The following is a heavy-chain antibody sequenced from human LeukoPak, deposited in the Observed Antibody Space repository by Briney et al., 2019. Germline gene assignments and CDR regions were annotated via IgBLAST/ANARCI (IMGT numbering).Heavy chain of an antibody. V-gene: IGHV3-48*04. D-gene: IGHD6-13*01. CDR1: GFTFSSYS. J-gene: IGHJ4*02. Sequence: GGSLRLSCAASGFTFSSYSMNWVRQAPGKGLEWVSYISSSSSTIYHADSVKGRFTISRDNAKNSLYLQMNSLRAEDTAVYYCARRSSYSSSWYVFDYWGQGTLVTVSS. CDR3: ARRSSYSSSWYVFDY. CDR2: ISSSSSTI.